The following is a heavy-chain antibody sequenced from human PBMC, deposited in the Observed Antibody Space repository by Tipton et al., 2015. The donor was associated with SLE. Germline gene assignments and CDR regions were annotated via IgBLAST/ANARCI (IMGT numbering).Heavy chain of an antibody. V-gene: IGHV3-48*01. CDR3: ARGGATGDWYSEYFQH. D-gene: IGHD6-19*01. Sequence: SLRLSCAASGFTFSSYSMNWVRQAPGKGLEWVSYISKSSTTIYFADSVKGRFTISRDNAKNSLYLQMNSLRADDTAVYYCARGGATGDWYSEYFQHWGQGTLVTVSS. CDR2: ISKSSTTI. CDR1: GFTFSSYS. J-gene: IGHJ1*01.